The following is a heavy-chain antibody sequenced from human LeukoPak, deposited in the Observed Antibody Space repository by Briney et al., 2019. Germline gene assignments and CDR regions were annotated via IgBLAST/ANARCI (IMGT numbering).Heavy chain of an antibody. CDR2: IKQDGSEK. V-gene: IGHV3-7*04. CDR1: GFTFSSRDW. J-gene: IGHJ4*02. CDR3: ARGTGDWLLSDFDY. Sequence: GGSLRLSCVASGFTFSSRDWMTWVRQAPGKGLEWVANIKQDGSEKNYVDSVKGRFTISRDNAKNSVDLQMNSLRVEDTAVYYCARGTGDWLLSDFDYWGQGTLVTVSS. D-gene: IGHD3/OR15-3a*01.